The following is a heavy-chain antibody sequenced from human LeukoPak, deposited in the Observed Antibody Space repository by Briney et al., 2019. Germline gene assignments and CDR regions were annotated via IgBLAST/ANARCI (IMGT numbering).Heavy chain of an antibody. D-gene: IGHD6-13*01. CDR2: ISSSSSYI. CDR3: ARRARGYSSRNWFDP. Sequence: PGGSLRLSCAASGFTFSSYSMNWVRQAPGKGLEWVSSISSSSSYIYYADSVKGRFTISRDNAKNSLYLQMNSLRAEDTAVYYCARRARGYSSRNWFDPWGQGTLVTVSS. V-gene: IGHV3-21*01. J-gene: IGHJ5*02. CDR1: GFTFSSYS.